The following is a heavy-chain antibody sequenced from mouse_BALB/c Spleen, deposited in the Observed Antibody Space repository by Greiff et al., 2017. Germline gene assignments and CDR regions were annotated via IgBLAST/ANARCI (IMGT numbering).Heavy chain of an antibody. CDR1: GYTFTSYY. D-gene: IGHD1-2*01. V-gene: IGHV1S81*02. CDR3: TRSLTTAKGFAY. CDR2: INPSNGGT. J-gene: IGHJ3*01. Sequence: VQLQQSGAELVKPGASVKLSCKASGYTFTSYYMYWVKQRPGQGLEWIGEINPSNGGTNFNEKFKSKATLTVDKSSSTAYMQLSSLTSEDSAVYYCTRSLTTAKGFAYWGQGTLVTVSA.